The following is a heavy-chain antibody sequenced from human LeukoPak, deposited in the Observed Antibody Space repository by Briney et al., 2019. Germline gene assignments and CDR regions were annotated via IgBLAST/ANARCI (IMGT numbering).Heavy chain of an antibody. D-gene: IGHD1-14*01. CDR3: ARGLNNRKSGRRFDVFEI. V-gene: IGHV4-34*01. J-gene: IGHJ3*02. Sequence: SETLSLTCAVYGGSFSGYYWSWIRQPPGKGLEWIGEINHSGSTNYNPSLKSRVTISVDTSKNQFSLRLRSVTAADTAVYYCARGLNNRKSGRRFDVFEIWGQGTMVTVSS. CDR2: INHSGST. CDR1: GGSFSGYY.